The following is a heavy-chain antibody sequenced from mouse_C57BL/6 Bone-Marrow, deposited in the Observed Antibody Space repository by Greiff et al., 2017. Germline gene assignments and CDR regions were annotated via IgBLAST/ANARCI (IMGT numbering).Heavy chain of an antibody. CDR3: ARHNDSNFYYAMDY. CDR2: ISSGGSYT. V-gene: IGHV5-6*02. Sequence: DVMLVESGGDLVKPGGSLKLSCAASGFTFSSYGMSWVRQTPDKRLEWVATISSGGSYTYYPDSVKGRFTISRDNAKNTLYLQMSSLKSEDTAMYYCARHNDSNFYYAMDYWGQGTSVTVSS. CDR1: GFTFSSYG. J-gene: IGHJ4*01. D-gene: IGHD2-5*01.